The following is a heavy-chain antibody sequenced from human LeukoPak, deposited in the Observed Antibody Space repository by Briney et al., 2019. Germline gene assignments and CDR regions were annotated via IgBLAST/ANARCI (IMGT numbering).Heavy chain of an antibody. V-gene: IGHV4-31*03. J-gene: IGHJ4*02. CDR2: TYYSGST. Sequence: PSQTLSLTCTVSGGSINSGGYYWSWIRQHPGKGLEWIGFTYYSGSTYYKPSLKSRVTISVDTSKNQFSLKLRSVTAADTAVYYCARVHYYDSSGYSSVYYFDYWGQGTLVTVSS. CDR1: GGSINSGGYY. D-gene: IGHD3-22*01. CDR3: ARVHYYDSSGYSSVYYFDY.